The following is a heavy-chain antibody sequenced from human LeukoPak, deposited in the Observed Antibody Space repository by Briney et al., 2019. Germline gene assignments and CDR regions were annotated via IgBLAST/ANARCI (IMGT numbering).Heavy chain of an antibody. V-gene: IGHV3-20*04. Sequence: GGCLRLSCAASGFTFGDYGMSWVRHAPGRGLEWLTGINGDGGSIVYAVCVKGRYTIHRDNASNSLHLQMNSHSAEDMLIYYCARGYTCSWNRGVAYCYRGHLVPVSS. D-gene: IGHD1-1*01. CDR1: GFTFGDYG. CDR3: ARGYTCSWNRGVAY. CDR2: INGDGGSI. J-gene: IGHJ4*02.